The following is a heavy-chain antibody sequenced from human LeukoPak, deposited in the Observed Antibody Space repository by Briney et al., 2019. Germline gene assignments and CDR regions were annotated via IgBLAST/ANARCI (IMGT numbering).Heavy chain of an antibody. CDR3: AKGFRRYYYDSSGPFAD. CDR1: GFTFNNYA. V-gene: IGHV3-23*01. CDR2: ISGSGGDT. D-gene: IGHD3-22*01. Sequence: PGGSLRLSCTAFGFTFNNYAMSWVRQAPGKGLEWVSGISGSGGDTYYADSVKGRFTISRDNSKNTLYLQMNSLRAEDTAVYYCAKGFRRYYYDSSGPFADWGQGTLVTVSS. J-gene: IGHJ4*02.